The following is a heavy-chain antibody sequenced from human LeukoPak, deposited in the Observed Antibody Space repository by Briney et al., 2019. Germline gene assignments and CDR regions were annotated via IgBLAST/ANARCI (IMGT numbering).Heavy chain of an antibody. CDR1: GGSISSGDYY. CDR3: ARALGYCSSTSCATPPCYYYGMDV. CDR2: IYYSGST. V-gene: IGHV4-30-4*01. J-gene: IGHJ6*02. Sequence: PSQTLSLTCTVSGGSISSGDYYWSWIRQPPGRGLVWIGYIYYSGSTYYNPSLKSRVTISVDTSKNQFSLKLSSVTAADTAVYYCARALGYCSSTSCATPPCYYYGMDVWGQGTTVTVSS. D-gene: IGHD2-2*01.